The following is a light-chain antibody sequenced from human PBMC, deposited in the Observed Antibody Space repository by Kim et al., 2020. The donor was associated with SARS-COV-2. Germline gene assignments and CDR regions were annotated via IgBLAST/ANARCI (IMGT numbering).Light chain of an antibody. Sequence: SVGDRVTITCRASQGISNYLAWYQQKPGKVPKLLIYAASTLQSGVPSRFSGSGSGTDFTLTISSLQPEYAATYYCQKYNSALSITFGQGTRLEIK. CDR2: AAS. J-gene: IGKJ5*01. V-gene: IGKV1-27*01. CDR3: QKYNSALSIT. CDR1: QGISNY.